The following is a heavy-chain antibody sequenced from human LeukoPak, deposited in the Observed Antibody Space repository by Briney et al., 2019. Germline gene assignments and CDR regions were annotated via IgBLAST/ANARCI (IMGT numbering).Heavy chain of an antibody. CDR2: FDPEDGET. D-gene: IGHD3-22*01. CDR1: GYTLTELS. Sequence: ASVKVSCKVSGYTLTELSMHWVRQAPGEGLEWMGGFDPEDGETIYAQKFQGRVTMTEDTSTDTAYMELSSLRSEDTAVYYCAAGSPAEYYYDSRGFFDIWGQGTMVTVSS. V-gene: IGHV1-24*01. J-gene: IGHJ3*02. CDR3: AAGSPAEYYYDSRGFFDI.